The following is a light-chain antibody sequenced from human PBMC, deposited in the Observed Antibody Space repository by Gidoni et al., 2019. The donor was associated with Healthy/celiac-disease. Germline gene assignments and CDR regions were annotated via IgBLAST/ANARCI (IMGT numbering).Light chain of an antibody. J-gene: IGKJ2*01. CDR2: AAS. Sequence: DIQMTQSPSYLSASVGDRVTITCRASQSISSYLNWYQQKPGKAPKLLIYAASSLQSGVPSRFSGSGSGTDFTLTISSLQPEDSATYYCQQSYSTPPTFXXXTKLEIK. V-gene: IGKV1-39*01. CDR1: QSISSY. CDR3: QQSYSTPPT.